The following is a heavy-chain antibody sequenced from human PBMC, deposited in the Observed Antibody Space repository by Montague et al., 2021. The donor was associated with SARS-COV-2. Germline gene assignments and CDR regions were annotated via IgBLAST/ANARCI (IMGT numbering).Heavy chain of an antibody. Sequence: SETLSLTCAVYGGSFSGNYWNWIRHPPGKGLDWIGEINHGESTNSNPSLKIRLPISADTSKTQFSLKLTSVAAADTAVYYCARLRDGVVPSPILGVGPYYSYYYMDVWGKGTTVTVSS. CDR2: INHGEST. V-gene: IGHV4-34*01. CDR1: GGSFSGNY. D-gene: IGHD3-10*01. J-gene: IGHJ6*03. CDR3: ARLRDGVVPSPILGVGPYYSYYYMDV.